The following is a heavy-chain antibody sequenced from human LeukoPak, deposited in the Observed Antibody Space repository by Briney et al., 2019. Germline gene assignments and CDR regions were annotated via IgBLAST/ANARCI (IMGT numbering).Heavy chain of an antibody. CDR2: INPGGGST. CDR3: AGGGTVTTIDY. Sequence: ASVKVSCKASGYTFTSYYMHWVRQAPGQGLEWMGIINPGGGSTSYAQKFQGRVTMTRDTSTSTVYMELSSLRSEDTAVYYCAGGGTVTTIDYWGQGTLVTVSS. CDR1: GYTFTSYY. V-gene: IGHV1-46*01. J-gene: IGHJ4*02. D-gene: IGHD4-17*01.